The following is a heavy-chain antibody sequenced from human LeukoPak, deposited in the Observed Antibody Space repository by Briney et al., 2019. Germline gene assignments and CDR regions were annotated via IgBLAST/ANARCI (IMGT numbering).Heavy chain of an antibody. V-gene: IGHV3-30*18. CDR3: AKDFWGVVPAAPDY. CDR2: ISYDGSNK. CDR1: GFTFSSYG. D-gene: IGHD2-2*01. Sequence: GRSLRLSCAASGFTFSSYGMHWVRQAPGKGLEWVAVISYDGSNKYYADSVKGRFTISRDNSKNTLYLQMNSLRAEDTAVYYCAKDFWGVVPAAPDYWGQGTLVTVSS. J-gene: IGHJ4*02.